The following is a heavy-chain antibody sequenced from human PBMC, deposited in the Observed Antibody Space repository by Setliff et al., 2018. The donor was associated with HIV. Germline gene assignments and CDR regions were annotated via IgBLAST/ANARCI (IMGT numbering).Heavy chain of an antibody. CDR3: ARDRGYPDSFNI. CDR1: GFTFSVHG. CDR2: INYDESSE. Sequence: PGGSLRLSCAASGFTFSVHGMHWVRQAPGKGLEWVAFINYDESSEYYADSVKGRVSISRDNAKNTLYLQMNSLRAEDTAVYYCARDRGYPDSFNIWGQGTVVTVSS. V-gene: IGHV3-30*02. J-gene: IGHJ3*02. D-gene: IGHD3-10*01.